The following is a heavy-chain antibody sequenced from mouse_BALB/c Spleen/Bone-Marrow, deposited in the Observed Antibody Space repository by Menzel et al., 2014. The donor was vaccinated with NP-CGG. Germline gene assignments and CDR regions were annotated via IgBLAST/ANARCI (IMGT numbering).Heavy chain of an antibody. D-gene: IGHD1-1*02. CDR2: IYPGNVDT. V-gene: IGHV1S56*01. Sequence: QVQLQQSGPELMMPGTSVKISCKASGYTFTNYYIHWVRQRPGQGLEWIGWIYPGNVDTKYNEKFKGKATLTADKSSSTAYMQLSSLTPEDSAVYFCAREVGRGGYFDVWGAGTTVTVSS. CDR1: GYTFTNYY. J-gene: IGHJ1*01. CDR3: AREVGRGGYFDV.